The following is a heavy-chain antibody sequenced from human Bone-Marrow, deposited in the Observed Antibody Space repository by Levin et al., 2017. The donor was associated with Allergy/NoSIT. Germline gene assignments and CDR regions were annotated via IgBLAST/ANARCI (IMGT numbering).Heavy chain of an antibody. V-gene: IGHV4-31*03. CDR1: GGSISSGGHY. CDR3: ARVVRTIFGVANKYDP. D-gene: IGHD3-3*01. Sequence: PSETLSLTCTVSGGSISSGGHYWSWIRQHPGQGLEWIGYIYYSGTTYYNPSLQSRLTISVDTSKNQFSLKLSSVTAADTAVYYCARVVRTIFGVANKYDPWGQGTLVAVSS. CDR2: IYYSGTT. J-gene: IGHJ5*02.